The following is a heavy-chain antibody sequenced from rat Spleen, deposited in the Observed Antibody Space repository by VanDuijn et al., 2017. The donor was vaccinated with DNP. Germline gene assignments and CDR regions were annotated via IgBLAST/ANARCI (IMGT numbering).Heavy chain of an antibody. CDR1: GYSITNSNR. Sequence: EVQLQESGPGLVKPSQSLSLTCSVTGYSITNSNRWNWIRKFPGNKLEWMGYISSGGSTNYNPSLKSRISITRDTSKNQFFLQVNSVTTEDTATYYCARSIASILFDYWGQGVMVTVSS. J-gene: IGHJ2*01. CDR3: ARSIASILFDY. D-gene: IGHD1-2*01. CDR2: ISSGGST. V-gene: IGHV3-3*01.